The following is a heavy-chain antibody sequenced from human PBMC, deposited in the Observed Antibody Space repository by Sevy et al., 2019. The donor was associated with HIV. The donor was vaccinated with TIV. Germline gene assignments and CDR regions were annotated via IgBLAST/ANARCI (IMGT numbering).Heavy chain of an antibody. CDR1: GFTVSSNY. CDR3: AREPGYCSGGSCYSDDY. CDR2: IYSGGST. V-gene: IGHV3-53*01. J-gene: IGHJ4*02. Sequence: GGSLRLSCAASGFTVSSNYMSWVRQAPGKGLEWVSVIYSGGSTYYADSVKGRFTISRDNSKNTLYLQMNSLRAEDMAVYYCAREPGYCSGGSCYSDDYWGQGTLVTVSS. D-gene: IGHD2-15*01.